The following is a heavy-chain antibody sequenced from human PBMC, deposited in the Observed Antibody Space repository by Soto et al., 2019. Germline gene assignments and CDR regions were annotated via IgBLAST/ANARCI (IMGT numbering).Heavy chain of an antibody. V-gene: IGHV4-59*01. D-gene: IGHD6-19*01. J-gene: IGHJ4*02. Sequence: SETLSLTCSVSVDSISCSYWSWIRQSPGKGLEWLGYVYYTGSTNYSPSLRSRVSISVDTSKNEFSLRLSSVTAADTAVYFCARSVAVPGAHIDYWGQGTQVTVSS. CDR2: VYYTGST. CDR1: VDSISCSY. CDR3: ARSVAVPGAHIDY.